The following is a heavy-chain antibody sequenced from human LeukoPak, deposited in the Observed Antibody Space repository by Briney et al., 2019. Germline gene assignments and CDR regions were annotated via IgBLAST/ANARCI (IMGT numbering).Heavy chain of an antibody. Sequence: SETLSLTCTVSGYSISSGYYWGWIRQPPGKGLEWIGSIYHSGSTYYNPSLKSRVTISVDTSKNQFSLKLSSVTAADTAVYYCARDPSGAVAGFDYWGQGTLVTVSS. D-gene: IGHD6-19*01. CDR1: GYSISSGYY. J-gene: IGHJ4*02. CDR2: IYHSGST. CDR3: ARDPSGAVAGFDY. V-gene: IGHV4-38-2*02.